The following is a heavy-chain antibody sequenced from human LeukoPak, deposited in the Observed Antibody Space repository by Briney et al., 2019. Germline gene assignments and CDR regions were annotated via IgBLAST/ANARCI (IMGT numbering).Heavy chain of an antibody. CDR3: AKDPYTYYYDSSGYYFDY. D-gene: IGHD3-22*01. J-gene: IGHJ4*02. CDR2: ISYDGSNK. Sequence: PGRSLRLSCAASGFTFSSYGMHWVRQAPGKGLEWVAVISYDGSNKYYADSVKGRFTISRDNSKNTLYLQMNSLRAEDTAVYYCAKDPYTYYYDSSGYYFDYWGQGTLVTVSS. V-gene: IGHV3-30*18. CDR1: GFTFSSYG.